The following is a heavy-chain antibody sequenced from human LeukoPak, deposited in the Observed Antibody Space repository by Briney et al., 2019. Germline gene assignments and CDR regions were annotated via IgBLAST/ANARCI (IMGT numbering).Heavy chain of an antibody. Sequence: GGSLRLSCAASGFIFSSYWMHWVRHAPGKGLAWVSRINTDGSSTSYADSVKGRFTISRDNSKNTLYLQMNSLRAEDMAVYYCAKVQPSGWGNFDYWGQGTLVTVSS. CDR3: AKVQPSGWGNFDY. CDR1: GFIFSSYW. V-gene: IGHV3-74*01. D-gene: IGHD6-19*01. CDR2: INTDGSST. J-gene: IGHJ4*02.